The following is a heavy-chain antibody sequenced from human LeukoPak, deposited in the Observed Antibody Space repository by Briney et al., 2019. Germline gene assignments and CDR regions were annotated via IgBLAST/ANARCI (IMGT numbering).Heavy chain of an antibody. J-gene: IGHJ5*02. CDR2: IRGNADTT. CDR3: AKGPAMVRGTFDP. Sequence: GGSLGLSCAASGLIFSNYGMSWVRQAPGKGLEWVSAIRGNADTTYYADSVKGRFSILRDNYKNMLYLQMNSLRVEDTAVYYCAKGPAMVRGTFDPWGQGTLVTVSS. CDR1: GLIFSNYG. D-gene: IGHD3-10*01. V-gene: IGHV3-23*01.